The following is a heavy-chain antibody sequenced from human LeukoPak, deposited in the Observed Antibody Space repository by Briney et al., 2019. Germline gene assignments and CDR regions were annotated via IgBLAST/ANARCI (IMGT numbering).Heavy chain of an antibody. CDR1: GFTFSSYG. J-gene: IGHJ6*03. CDR2: IRYDGSNK. CDR3: AKRGGGDFQNYYYYYYMDV. Sequence: GGSLRLSCAASGFTFSSYGMHWVRQAPGKGLEWVAFIRYDGSNKYYADSVKGRFTISRDNSKNTLYLQMNSLRAEDTAVYYCAKRGGGDFQNYYYYYYMDVWGKGTTVTVSS. V-gene: IGHV3-30*02. D-gene: IGHD2-21*01.